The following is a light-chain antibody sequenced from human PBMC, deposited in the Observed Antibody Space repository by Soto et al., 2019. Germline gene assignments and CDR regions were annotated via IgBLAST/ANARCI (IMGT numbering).Light chain of an antibody. CDR2: GAS. J-gene: IGKJ2*01. Sequence: EVVLTQSPGTLSLSPGERAALSCRASQSVRSTYLAWYQQKPGQAPRLIIYGASSRATGIPDRFSGSGSGTDFTLTISRLEPEDFAVYYCQLYGSPPLYTFGQGTKLEI. CDR3: QLYGSPPLYT. CDR1: QSVRSTY. V-gene: IGKV3-20*01.